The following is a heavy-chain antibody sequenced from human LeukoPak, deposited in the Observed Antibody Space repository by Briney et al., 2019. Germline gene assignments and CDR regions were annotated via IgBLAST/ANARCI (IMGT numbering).Heavy chain of an antibody. CDR1: GFTFSSYS. V-gene: IGHV3-21*01. CDR2: ISSSSSYI. CDR3: AGGDSEEYCSSTSCYWVDY. D-gene: IGHD2-2*01. Sequence: PGGSLRLSCAASGFTFSSYSMNWVRQAPGKGLEWVSSISSSSSYIYYADSVKGRFTISRDNAKNSLYLQMNSLRAEDTAVYYCAGGDSEEYCSSTSCYWVDYWGQGTLVTVSS. J-gene: IGHJ4*02.